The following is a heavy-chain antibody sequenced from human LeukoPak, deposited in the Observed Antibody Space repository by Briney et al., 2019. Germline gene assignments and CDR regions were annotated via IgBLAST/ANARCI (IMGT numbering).Heavy chain of an antibody. Sequence: GGSLRLSCAASGFTFSTYWMHWVRQVPGKGLVWVSRISSDGANANYADSVKGRFTISRDNAKNSLYLQMNSLRAEDTAVYYCARERLGIGYYYYYMDVWGKGTTVTVSS. CDR3: ARERLGIGYYYYYMDV. CDR1: GFTFSTYW. D-gene: IGHD7-27*01. J-gene: IGHJ6*03. V-gene: IGHV3-74*01. CDR2: ISSDGANA.